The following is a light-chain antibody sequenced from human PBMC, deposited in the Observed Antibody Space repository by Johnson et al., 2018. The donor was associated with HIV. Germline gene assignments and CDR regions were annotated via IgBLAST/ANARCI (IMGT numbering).Light chain of an antibody. CDR3: GTWYSSLSPGGV. CDR1: NSNIGNNY. J-gene: IGLJ1*01. Sequence: SVLTQSPSVSAAPGQKVTISCSGSNSNIGNNYVSWYQQLPETAPKLLIYENNKRPSGIPDRFSGSKSGTSATLGITGLQTGDEADYYCGTWYSSLSPGGVFGTGTKVTV. CDR2: ENN. V-gene: IGLV1-51*01.